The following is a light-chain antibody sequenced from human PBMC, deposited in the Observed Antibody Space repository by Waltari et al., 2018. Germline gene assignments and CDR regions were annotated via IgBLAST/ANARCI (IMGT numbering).Light chain of an antibody. CDR1: QSVTNNY. J-gene: IGKJ4*01. V-gene: IGKV3-20*01. CDR3: HQSSHSPLT. Sequence: EIVLTQSPGTLSLSPGARATLSCRASQSVTNNYLAWYQQKPGQAPRLLIYGASTRATGIPDRFSGSGSGTDFTLSISRLEPEDYAVYYCHQSSHSPLTFGGGTKVEI. CDR2: GAS.